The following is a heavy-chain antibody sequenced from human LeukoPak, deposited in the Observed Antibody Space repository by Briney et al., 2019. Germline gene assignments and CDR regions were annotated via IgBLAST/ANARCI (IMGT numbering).Heavy chain of an antibody. J-gene: IGHJ4*02. D-gene: IGHD3-22*01. CDR2: ISGSGDST. Sequence: PGGSLRLSCAASGFTFSTYGMSWVRQAPGKGLEWVSAISGSGDSTYYADSVKGRVTISRDNSKYTLYLQMNSLRAEDTAVYYCAGLPAYYYDTSGFYFDYWGQGTLVTVSS. V-gene: IGHV3-23*01. CDR1: GFTFSTYG. CDR3: AGLPAYYYDTSGFYFDY.